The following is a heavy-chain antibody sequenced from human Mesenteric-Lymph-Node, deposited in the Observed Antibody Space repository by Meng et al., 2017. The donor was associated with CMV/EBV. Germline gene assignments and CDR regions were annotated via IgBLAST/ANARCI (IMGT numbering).Heavy chain of an antibody. D-gene: IGHD2-21*01. Sequence: GGSLRLSCAASGFTFSGYWMHWVRQAPGKGLVWVSRINSDGSSTNYADSVKGRFTISRDNAKNTLYLQMNSLRAEDTAVYYCARVVGRYCGGDCYQHSFRFDPWGQGTLVTVSS. CDR2: INSDGSST. J-gene: IGHJ5*02. CDR3: ARVVGRYCGGDCYQHSFRFDP. CDR1: GFTFSGYW. V-gene: IGHV3-74*01.